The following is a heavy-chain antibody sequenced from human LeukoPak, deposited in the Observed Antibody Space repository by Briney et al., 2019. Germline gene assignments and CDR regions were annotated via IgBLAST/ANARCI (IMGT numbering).Heavy chain of an antibody. J-gene: IGHJ4*02. CDR3: ARELRYFDYLSDY. D-gene: IGHD3-9*01. CDR1: GGSISSSSYY. Sequence: PSETLSLTCTVSGGSISSSSYYWGWIRQPPGKGLEWIGSIYYSGSTYYNPSLKSRVTISVDTSKNQFSLKLSSVTAADTAVYYCARELRYFDYLSDYWGQGTLVTVSS. V-gene: IGHV4-39*01. CDR2: IYYSGST.